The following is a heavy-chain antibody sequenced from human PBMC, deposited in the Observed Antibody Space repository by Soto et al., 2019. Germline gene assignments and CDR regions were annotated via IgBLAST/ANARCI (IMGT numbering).Heavy chain of an antibody. CDR1: GFNFRDYA. J-gene: IGHJ6*02. CDR3: AAPRDEYGSGVSWFTYGMDI. V-gene: IGHV3-23*01. Sequence: GGSLRLSCLASGFNFRDYAMTWVRHVPGRGLEWVASLDGAGGSTYYADSVRGRFTISRDNSQNTLFLQMKRLTVDDTAIYYCAAPRDEYGSGVSWFTYGMDIWGQGTTVTVS. CDR2: LDGAGGST. D-gene: IGHD3-10*01.